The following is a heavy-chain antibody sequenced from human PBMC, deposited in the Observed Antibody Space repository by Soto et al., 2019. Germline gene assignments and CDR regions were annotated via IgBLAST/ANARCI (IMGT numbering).Heavy chain of an antibody. CDR2: IKEDGSAK. D-gene: IGHD4-17*01. CDR3: GRVSGYGDVVDT. J-gene: IGHJ5*02. V-gene: IGHV3-7*03. CDR1: GFMFSNYW. Sequence: EVYLVESGGGLVQPGGSLRLSCEASGFMFSNYWMNWVRQAPGKGLQWVANIKEDGSAKSYVDSVKGRFTISRDNAKKSLYLQMNSLRVEDTAVYYWGRVSGYGDVVDTWGQGTLVIVSS.